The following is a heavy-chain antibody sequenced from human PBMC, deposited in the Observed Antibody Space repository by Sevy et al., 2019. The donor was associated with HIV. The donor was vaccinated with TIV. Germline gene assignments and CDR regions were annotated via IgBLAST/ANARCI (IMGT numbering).Heavy chain of an antibody. CDR1: GFTFNTYG. J-gene: IGHJ4*02. V-gene: IGHV3-33*01. Sequence: GGSLRLSCAASGFTFNTYGMHWVRQAPGKGLEWVALIYSDGNNKDYADSVKGRFTISRDNSKNTLFLQMNSLRAEDTAFYYCARDLGIAVAPDYWGQGTLVTVSS. CDR2: IYSDGNNK. D-gene: IGHD6-19*01. CDR3: ARDLGIAVAPDY.